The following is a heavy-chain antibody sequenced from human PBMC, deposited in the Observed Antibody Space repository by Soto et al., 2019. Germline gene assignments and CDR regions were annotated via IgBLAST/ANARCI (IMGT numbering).Heavy chain of an antibody. CDR2: INHSGST. V-gene: IGHV4-34*01. Sequence: PSETLSLTCAVYGGSFSGYYWSWIRQPPGKGLEWIGEINHSGSTNYNPSLKSRVTISVDTSKNQFSLKLSSVTAADTAVYYCARHIVELRYFDWLLSPDAFDIWGQGTMVTVSS. CDR3: ARHIVELRYFDWLLSPDAFDI. J-gene: IGHJ3*02. CDR1: GGSFSGYY. D-gene: IGHD3-9*01.